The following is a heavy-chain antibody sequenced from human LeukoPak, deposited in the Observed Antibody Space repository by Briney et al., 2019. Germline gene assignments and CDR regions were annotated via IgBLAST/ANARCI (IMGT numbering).Heavy chain of an antibody. CDR1: GGSISSYY. D-gene: IGHD4-17*01. CDR2: IYYSGST. CDR3: ARSDGTVTTNYFGY. J-gene: IGHJ4*02. Sequence: SETLSLTCTVSGGSISSYYWSWIRQPPGKGLEWIGYIYYSGSTNHNPSLKSRVTISVDTSKNQFSLKLSSVTAADTAVYYCARSDGTVTTNYFGYWGQGTLVTVSS. V-gene: IGHV4-59*08.